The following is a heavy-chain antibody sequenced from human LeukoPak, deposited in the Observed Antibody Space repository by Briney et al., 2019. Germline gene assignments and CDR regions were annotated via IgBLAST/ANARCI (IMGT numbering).Heavy chain of an antibody. CDR3: ARRRRGSGFDY. D-gene: IGHD3-3*01. CDR2: IYYSGST. Sequence: KASETLPLTCTVSGGSISSSSYYWGWIRQPSGKGLEWIGSIYYSGSTYYNASLKSRVTISVDTSKNQFSLKLSSVTAADTAVYYCARRRRGSGFDYWGQGTLVTVPS. V-gene: IGHV4-39*01. CDR1: GGSISSSSYY. J-gene: IGHJ4*02.